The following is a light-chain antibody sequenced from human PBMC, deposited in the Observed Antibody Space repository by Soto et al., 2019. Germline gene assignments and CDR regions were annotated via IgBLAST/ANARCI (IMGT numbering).Light chain of an antibody. CDR2: EVG. J-gene: IGLJ3*02. Sequence: QSVLTQPASVSGSPGQSITISCTGTSSDVGGYNYVSWYQQHPGKAPKLMVYEVGNRPSGVSNRFSGSKSGNTASLTISGLQAEDEADYHCTSFTSSSTVVFGGGTKLTVL. CDR3: TSFTSSSTVV. V-gene: IGLV2-14*01. CDR1: SSDVGGYNY.